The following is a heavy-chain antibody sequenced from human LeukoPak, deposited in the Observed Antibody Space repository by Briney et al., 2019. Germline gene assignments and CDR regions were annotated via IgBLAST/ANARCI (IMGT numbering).Heavy chain of an antibody. J-gene: IGHJ4*02. D-gene: IGHD3-10*01. CDR3: ARVIRITMVRGVLPLGY. V-gene: IGHV1-8*01. CDR1: GYTFTSYD. Sequence: ASVKVSCKASGYTFTSYDINWVRQATGQGLEWMGWMNPNSGNTGYAQKFQGRVTMTRNTSISTAYMELSSLRSEDTAVYYCARVIRITMVRGVLPLGYWGLGTLVTVSS. CDR2: MNPNSGNT.